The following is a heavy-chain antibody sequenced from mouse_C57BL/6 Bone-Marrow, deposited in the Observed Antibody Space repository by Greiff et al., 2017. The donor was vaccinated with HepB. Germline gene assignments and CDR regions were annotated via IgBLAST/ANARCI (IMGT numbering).Heavy chain of an antibody. CDR3: ADDSRGDY. J-gene: IGHJ4*01. V-gene: IGHV1-81*01. D-gene: IGHD1-1*01. CDR2: IYPRSGNT. Sequence: VQLQQSGAELARPGASVKLSCKASGYTFTSYAIGWVKQRTGQGLEWIGEIYPRSGNTYYNEKFKGKATLTADKSSSTAYMELRSLTSADTAVDFYADDSRGDYWGQGTSVTVSA. CDR1: GYTFTSYA.